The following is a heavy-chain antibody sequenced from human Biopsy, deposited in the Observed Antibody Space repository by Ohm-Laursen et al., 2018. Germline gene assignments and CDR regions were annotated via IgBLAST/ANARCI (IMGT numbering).Heavy chain of an antibody. CDR3: ARVAGGYAYYYGMDV. CDR1: GGSISSGFYY. J-gene: IGHJ6*02. Sequence: SETLSLTCTVSGGSISSGFYYWGWIRQPPGKGLEWIGNIYYDGITYYNPSLKSRVAMSVDTTKNQFSLRLTSVTAADTAVYYCARVAGGYAYYYGMDVWGQGTTIIVSS. D-gene: IGHD5-12*01. CDR2: IYYDGIT. V-gene: IGHV4-39*07.